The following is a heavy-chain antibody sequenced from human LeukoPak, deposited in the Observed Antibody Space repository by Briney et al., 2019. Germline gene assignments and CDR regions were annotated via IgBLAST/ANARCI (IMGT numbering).Heavy chain of an antibody. CDR1: GFTFSSYS. V-gene: IGHV3-23*01. Sequence: GVLRLSCAASGFTFSSYSMNWVRQAPGKGLEWVSAFSGSGRSRYYADSVKGRFTISRDNSKNTLYLQLNGLRAEDTAVYYCAKGHGSSWSFFDYWGQGTLVTVSS. CDR2: FSGSGRSR. D-gene: IGHD6-13*01. CDR3: AKGHGSSWSFFDY. J-gene: IGHJ4*02.